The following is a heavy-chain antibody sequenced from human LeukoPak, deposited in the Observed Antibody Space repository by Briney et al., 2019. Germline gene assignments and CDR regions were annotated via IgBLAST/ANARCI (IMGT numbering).Heavy chain of an antibody. J-gene: IGHJ4*02. D-gene: IGHD5-18*01. CDR2: ITPIFGTA. V-gene: IGHV1-69*06. CDR3: ARASSDDTAMATPFAY. CDR1: GGAFSNYA. Sequence: SVKVSCKASGGAFSNYAINWVRQAPGQGLEWMGGITPIFGTANYLQKFQGRVTITADKSTSTAYMELSRLRSEDTAIYYCARASSDDTAMATPFAYWGQGTLVTVSS.